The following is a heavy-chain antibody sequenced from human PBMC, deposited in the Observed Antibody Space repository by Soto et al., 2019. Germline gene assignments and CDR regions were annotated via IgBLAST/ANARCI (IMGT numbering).Heavy chain of an antibody. D-gene: IGHD3-22*01. CDR2: IYSGGST. J-gene: IGHJ6*02. Sequence: GGSLRLSCAASGFTVSSNYMSWVRQAPGKGLEWVSVIYSGGSTYYADSVKGRFTISRDNSKNTLYLQMNSLRAEDTAVYYCARGSYYYDSSGYPYCYGKDVWGQGTTVTVSS. V-gene: IGHV3-66*01. CDR1: GFTVSSNY. CDR3: ARGSYYYDSSGYPYCYGKDV.